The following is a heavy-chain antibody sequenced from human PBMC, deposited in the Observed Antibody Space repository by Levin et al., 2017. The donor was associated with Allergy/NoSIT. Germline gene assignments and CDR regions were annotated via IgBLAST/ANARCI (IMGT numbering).Heavy chain of an antibody. CDR2: INPSGGST. CDR1: GYTFTSYY. D-gene: IGHD3-10*01. J-gene: IGHJ3*02. V-gene: IGHV1-46*01. CDR3: ARNYYGSGSYDAFDI. Sequence: ASVKVSCKASGYTFTSYYMHWVRQAPGQGLEWMGIINPSGGSTSYAQKFQGRVTMTRDTSTSTVYMELSRLRSEDTAVYYCARNYYGSGSYDAFDIWGQGTMVTVSS.